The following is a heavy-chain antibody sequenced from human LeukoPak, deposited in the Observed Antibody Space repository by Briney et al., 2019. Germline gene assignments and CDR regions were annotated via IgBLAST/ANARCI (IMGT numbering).Heavy chain of an antibody. D-gene: IGHD6-19*01. CDR1: GVSFSRTW. CDR2: INSDGST. CDR3: ATDLPYSSGWYFDY. J-gene: IGHJ4*02. Sequence: GGSLRLSCAASGVSFSRTWMHWVRPAPGKGLVWGSHINSDGSTTYADSVKGRFTISRDNTKDMVYLQMNSLRAEDTAVYYCATDLPYSSGWYFDYWGQGTLVTVSS. V-gene: IGHV3-74*01.